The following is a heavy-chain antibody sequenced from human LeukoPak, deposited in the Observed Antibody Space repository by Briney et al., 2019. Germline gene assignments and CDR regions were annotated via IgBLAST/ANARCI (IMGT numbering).Heavy chain of an antibody. D-gene: IGHD6-19*01. J-gene: IGHJ3*02. Sequence: PGGSLRLSCAASGFTFSSYEMNWVRQAPEKGLEWVSYISSSGSTIYYADSVKGRFTISRDNAKNSLYLQMNSLRAEDTAVYYCAREQWLENDAFDIWGQGTMVILSS. CDR1: GFTFSSYE. CDR3: AREQWLENDAFDI. CDR2: ISSSGSTI. V-gene: IGHV3-48*03.